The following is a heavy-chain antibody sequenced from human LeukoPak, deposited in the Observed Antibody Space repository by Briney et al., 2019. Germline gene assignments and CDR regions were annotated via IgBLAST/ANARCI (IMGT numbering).Heavy chain of an antibody. CDR2: INYDGSEK. CDR1: GFTFSSYW. D-gene: IGHD1-26*01. V-gene: IGHV3-7*04. Sequence: GGSLRLSCAASGFTFSSYWMSWVRQAPGKGLEWVANINYDGSEKYYVDSVKGRFTISRDNARNSLYLQMNSLGAEDTAVYYCARVSVGATNYFDFWGQGTLVTVSS. CDR3: ARVSVGATNYFDF. J-gene: IGHJ4*02.